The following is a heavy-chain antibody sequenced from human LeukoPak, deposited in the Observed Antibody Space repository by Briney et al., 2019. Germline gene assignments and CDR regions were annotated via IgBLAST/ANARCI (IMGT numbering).Heavy chain of an antibody. V-gene: IGHV1-69*06. J-gene: IGHJ4*02. Sequence: SAKVSCKASGSTFSSYAISWVRHAPGQGPEWMGGIIPIFGTANYAQKFQGRVTITADKSTSTAYMELSSLRSGDTAVYYCARDLRVAGPSLFDYWGQGTLDTVSS. D-gene: IGHD6-19*01. CDR2: IIPIFGTA. CDR1: GSTFSSYA. CDR3: ARDLRVAGPSLFDY.